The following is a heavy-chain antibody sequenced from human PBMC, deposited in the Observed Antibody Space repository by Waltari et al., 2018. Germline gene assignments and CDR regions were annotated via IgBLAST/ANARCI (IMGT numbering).Heavy chain of an antibody. CDR2: INHSGST. CDR1: GGSFSRYY. D-gene: IGHD3-10*01. CDR3: ARGSYLYYYGSGDPRPFDY. J-gene: IGHJ4*02. V-gene: IGHV4-34*01. Sequence: QVQLQQWGAGLLKPSETLSLTCAVCGGSFSRYYWTWIRQPPGKGLEWLGEINHSGSTNYNPALKSRVTISVDTSKNQFSLKLSSVTAADTAVYYCARGSYLYYYGSGDPRPFDYWGQGTLVTVSS.